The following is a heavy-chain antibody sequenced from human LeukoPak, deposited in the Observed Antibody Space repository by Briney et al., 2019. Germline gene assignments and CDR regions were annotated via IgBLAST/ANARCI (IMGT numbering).Heavy chain of an antibody. V-gene: IGHV4-4*02. CDR2: IYHSGST. CDR1: GGSISSSNW. D-gene: IGHD3-22*01. J-gene: IGHJ4*02. CDR3: ARSLRYDYYDSSGYFDY. Sequence: SETLSLTCAVSGGSISSSNWWSWVRQPPGKGLEWIGEIYHSGSTNYNPSLKSRVTISVDKSKNQFSLKLSSVTAADTAVYYCARSLRYDYYDSSGYFDYWGQGTLVTVSS.